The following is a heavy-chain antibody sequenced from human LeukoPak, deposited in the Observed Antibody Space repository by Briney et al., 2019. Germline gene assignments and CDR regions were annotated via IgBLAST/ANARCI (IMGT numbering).Heavy chain of an antibody. CDR3: ASNYYGSGSYCFDI. D-gene: IGHD3-10*01. J-gene: IGHJ3*02. CDR1: GFTFNTYG. Sequence: GGSLRLSCAASGFTFNTYGMSWVRHSPGKGLEWVSAISGSATGYMTNYADSVKGRFTISRHNSKNTLYLQMNSLRAEDTAVYYCASNYYGSGSYCFDIWGQGTMVTVSS. V-gene: IGHV3-23*01. CDR2: ISGSATGYMT.